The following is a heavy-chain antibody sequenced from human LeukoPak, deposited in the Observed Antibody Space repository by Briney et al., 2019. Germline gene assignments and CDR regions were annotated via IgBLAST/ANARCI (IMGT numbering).Heavy chain of an antibody. J-gene: IGHJ4*02. CDR2: ISSSSSYI. CDR3: ARVGSGWYFDY. CDR1: GFTFSSYS. D-gene: IGHD6-19*01. Sequence: PGGSLRLSCAASGFTFSSYSMNWVRQAPGKGLEWVSSISSSSSYIYYADSVKGRFTISRDNAKNSLYPQMNSLRAEDTAVYYCARVGSGWYFDYWGQGTLVTVSS. V-gene: IGHV3-21*01.